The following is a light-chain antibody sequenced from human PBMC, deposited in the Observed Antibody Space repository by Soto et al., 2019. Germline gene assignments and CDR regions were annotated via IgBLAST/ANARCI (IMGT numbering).Light chain of an antibody. CDR2: KAS. Sequence: DIQMTQSPSTLSASVGDRVTITCRASQSFSSWLAWYQQKPGKAPNLLIYKASSLESGVPSRFSGSGSGTEFTLPISSLQPDDFATYYCQQYDSYSWTFGQGTKVEIK. V-gene: IGKV1-5*03. J-gene: IGKJ1*01. CDR3: QQYDSYSWT. CDR1: QSFSSW.